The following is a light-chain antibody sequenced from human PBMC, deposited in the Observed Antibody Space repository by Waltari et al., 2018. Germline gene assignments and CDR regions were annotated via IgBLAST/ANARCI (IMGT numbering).Light chain of an antibody. CDR1: ILTKKY. CDR3: YSTSDNNVI. V-gene: IGLV3-27*01. Sequence: SYELIQPSSVSVSPGQTARITCPGEILTKKYGRWFQQKPGQAPLLLIYKDSERPSGIPERFSGSNSGTTVTLTISGAQVEDEGDYYCYSTSDNNVIFGGGTKLTVL. CDR2: KDS. J-gene: IGLJ2*01.